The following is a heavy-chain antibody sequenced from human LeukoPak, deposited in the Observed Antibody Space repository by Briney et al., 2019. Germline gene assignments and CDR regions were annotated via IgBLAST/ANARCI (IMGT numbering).Heavy chain of an antibody. Sequence: GGSLRLSCVVSGFTFRRYWMNWVRQAPGKGLEWVADIKEDGSEQYYVDSVKGRFTISRDNPKNSLYLQMNSLRAEDTAVYYCARNENSGWGYFDYWGQGTLVTVSS. CDR3: ARNENSGWGYFDY. J-gene: IGHJ4*02. CDR2: IKEDGSEQ. V-gene: IGHV3-7*03. CDR1: GFTFRRYW. D-gene: IGHD5-12*01.